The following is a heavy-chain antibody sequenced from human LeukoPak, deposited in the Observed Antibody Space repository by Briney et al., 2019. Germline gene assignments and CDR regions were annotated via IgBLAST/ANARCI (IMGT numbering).Heavy chain of an antibody. CDR3: ANNDFWSGYYGDYYGMDV. D-gene: IGHD3-3*01. CDR2: ITPILGIA. Sequence: GASVKVSCKASGGTFSSYAISWVRQAPGQGLKWMGRITPILGIANYAQKFQGRVTITADKSTSTAYMELSSLRSEDTAVYYCANNDFWSGYYGDYYGMDVWGQGTTVTVSS. J-gene: IGHJ6*02. CDR1: GGTFSSYA. V-gene: IGHV1-69*04.